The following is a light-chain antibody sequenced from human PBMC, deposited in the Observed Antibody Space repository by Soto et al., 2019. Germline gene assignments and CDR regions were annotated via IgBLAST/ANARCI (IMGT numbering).Light chain of an antibody. V-gene: IGKV3-11*01. Sequence: EIVLTQSPATLSLSPGERATLSCRASQSVSRYLAWYQQKPGQAPRLFVYDASARATGVPARFSGSGSGTDFTLTSSSLEPEDFAVYYCQQRSEWPITFGQGTRLEIK. CDR2: DAS. CDR1: QSVSRY. J-gene: IGKJ5*01. CDR3: QQRSEWPIT.